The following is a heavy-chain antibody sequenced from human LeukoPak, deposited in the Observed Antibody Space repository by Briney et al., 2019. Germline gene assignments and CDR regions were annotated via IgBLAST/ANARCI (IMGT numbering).Heavy chain of an antibody. CDR3: TTDLRWYNIWYAGY. D-gene: IGHD1-14*01. Sequence: GGSLRLSCAASGFTFKNAWMSWVRQAPGKGLEWLGRIKSNTDGGTIDYAAPVKGRFTISRDDSEKMLFLQMNSLITEGTAVYHCTTDLRWYNIWYAGYWGQGTLVTASS. CDR1: GFTFKNAW. J-gene: IGHJ4*02. V-gene: IGHV3-15*01. CDR2: IKSNTDGGTI.